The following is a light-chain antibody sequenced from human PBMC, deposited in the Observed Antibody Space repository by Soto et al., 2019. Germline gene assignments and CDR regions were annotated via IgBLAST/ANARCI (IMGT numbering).Light chain of an antibody. V-gene: IGKV3-15*01. CDR3: QQYNNLPPDT. Sequence: EIILTQSPASLSVSPGERATLSYRASQSVNNNLAWYQQKPGQAPRLLIYGASTRATGIPRRFRGSGSGTEFTLTITSLQSEDFAVYFCQQYNNLPPDTFGQGTKLEIK. J-gene: IGKJ2*01. CDR1: QSVNNN. CDR2: GAS.